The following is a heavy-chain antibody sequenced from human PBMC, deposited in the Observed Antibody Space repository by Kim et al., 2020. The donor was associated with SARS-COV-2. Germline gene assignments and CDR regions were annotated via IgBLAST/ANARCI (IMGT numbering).Heavy chain of an antibody. Sequence: SETLSLTCAVYGGSFSGYYWSWIRQPPGKGLEWIGEINHSGSTNYNPSLKSRVTISVDTSKNQFSLKLSSVTAADTAVYYCARGRFPENYYDSSGYYGFDYWGQGTLVTVSS. D-gene: IGHD3-22*01. V-gene: IGHV4-34*01. CDR2: INHSGST. CDR1: GGSFSGYY. CDR3: ARGRFPENYYDSSGYYGFDY. J-gene: IGHJ4*02.